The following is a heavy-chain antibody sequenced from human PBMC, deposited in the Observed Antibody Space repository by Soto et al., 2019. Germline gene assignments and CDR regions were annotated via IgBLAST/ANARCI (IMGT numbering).Heavy chain of an antibody. D-gene: IGHD2-21*01. J-gene: IGHJ4*02. CDR3: AKGRPGVAAAPDY. V-gene: IGHV3-23*01. CDR2: ASGSGSGT. Sequence: EVQLLESGGGSVHPGASLRLSCAASGFTFSDYAMAWVRQAPGKGLEWVSSASGSGSGTYYADSVKGRFTISRDNSKNTLFLHMTNLTAGDTALYFCAKGRPGVAAAPDYWGQGTLVTVSS. CDR1: GFTFSDYA.